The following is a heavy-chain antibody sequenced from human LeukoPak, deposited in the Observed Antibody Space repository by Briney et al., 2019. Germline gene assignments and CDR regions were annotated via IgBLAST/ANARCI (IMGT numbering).Heavy chain of an antibody. J-gene: IGHJ4*02. CDR3: AKPEGSAYGYFDC. CDR1: GFTFSRYA. CDR2: ISGSGVTT. V-gene: IGHV3-23*01. D-gene: IGHD3-22*01. Sequence: TGGSLRLSCAASGFTFSRYAMSWVRLAPGKGLDWVSGISGSGVTTYYADSVKGRFTISRDNSKNTLYLQMNSLRAEDTAIYYCAKPEGSAYGYFDCWGQGALVTVSS.